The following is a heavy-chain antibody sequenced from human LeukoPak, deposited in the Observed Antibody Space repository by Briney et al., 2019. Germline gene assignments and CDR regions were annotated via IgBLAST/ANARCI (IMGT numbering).Heavy chain of an antibody. V-gene: IGHV3-23*01. CDR3: AKTLLRYNDFDY. D-gene: IGHD3-9*01. CDR1: GFTFSSYS. Sequence: GGSLRLSCAASGFTFSSYSMNWVRQAPGKGLEWVSAISGSGGSTYYADSVKGRFTISRDNSKNTLYLQMNSLRAEDTAVYYCAKTLLRYNDFDYWGQGTLVTVSS. J-gene: IGHJ4*02. CDR2: ISGSGGST.